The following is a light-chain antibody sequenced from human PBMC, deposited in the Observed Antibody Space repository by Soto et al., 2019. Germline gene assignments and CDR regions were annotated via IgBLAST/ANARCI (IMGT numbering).Light chain of an antibody. CDR1: QSVLYSSTNKNY. V-gene: IGKV4-1*01. J-gene: IGKJ1*01. CDR2: WES. CDR3: HQYYSTPRT. Sequence: DIVMTPSPDSLAVSLGERATINCTSSQSVLYSSTNKNYLAWYQQKPGQPPRLLIYWESTRESGVPDRFSGSGSGTDFTLNIRSLKAEDVAVYSCHQYYSTPRTFGQGTKVEIK.